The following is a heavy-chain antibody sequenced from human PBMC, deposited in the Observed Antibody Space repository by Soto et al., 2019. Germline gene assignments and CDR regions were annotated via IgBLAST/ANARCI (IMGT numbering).Heavy chain of an antibody. V-gene: IGHV3-15*01. J-gene: IGHJ4*02. D-gene: IGHD3-9*01. CDR2: IKSKTDGGTA. CDR3: TTGIYYDILTGYHDVAY. Sequence: GWSLRLSCSASVFNLSHPWMTWFRQAAGKGLQWVGRIKSKTDGGTADYAAPVKGRFTISRDDSKNTVYLQMNSLKTEDTAVYYCTTGIYYDILTGYHDVAYWGQGTLVTVSS. CDR1: VFNLSHPW.